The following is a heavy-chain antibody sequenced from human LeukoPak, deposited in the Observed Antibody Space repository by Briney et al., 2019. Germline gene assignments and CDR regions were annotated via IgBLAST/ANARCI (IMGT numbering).Heavy chain of an antibody. CDR2: TYYRSKWYD. CDR3: ARDLGTSGWYTFDF. Sequence: SQTLSLTCAISGDSVSSKNGAWNWIRQSPSRGLEWLGRTYYRSKWYDEYADSVKGRVTISPDTSKNQFSLHVYSVTPEDTAVYYCARDLGTSGWYTFDFWGQGTLVTVSA. V-gene: IGHV6-1*01. CDR1: GDSVSSKNGA. J-gene: IGHJ5*01. D-gene: IGHD6-19*01.